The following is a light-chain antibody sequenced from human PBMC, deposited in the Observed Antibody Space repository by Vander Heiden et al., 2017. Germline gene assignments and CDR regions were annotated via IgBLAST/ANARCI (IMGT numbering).Light chain of an antibody. V-gene: IGLV10-54*04. Sequence: VSMCFRETVTLTCTANSKNVGNDGTSWLQQHQGHPPKLLSYRNNNRPSGISERFSASRSGNTASLTITGLQPEDEADYYCSAWDDSLRAYVFGPGTKVTVL. J-gene: IGLJ1*01. CDR3: SAWDDSLRAYV. CDR2: RNN. CDR1: SKNVGNDG.